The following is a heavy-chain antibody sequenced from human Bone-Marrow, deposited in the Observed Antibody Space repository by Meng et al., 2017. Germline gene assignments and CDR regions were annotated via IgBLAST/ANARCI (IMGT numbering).Heavy chain of an antibody. Sequence: EVQLVEAGGGLVQPGGSLRLSCAASGFTFSDHYMDWVRQAPGKGLEWVSSISSSSSYIYYADSVKGRFTISRDNAKNSLYLQMNSLRAEDTAVYYCAREVTTVSYWGQGTLVTVSS. CDR1: GFTFSDHY. V-gene: IGHV3-21*01. CDR3: AREVTTVSY. CDR2: ISSSSSYI. J-gene: IGHJ4*02. D-gene: IGHD4-11*01.